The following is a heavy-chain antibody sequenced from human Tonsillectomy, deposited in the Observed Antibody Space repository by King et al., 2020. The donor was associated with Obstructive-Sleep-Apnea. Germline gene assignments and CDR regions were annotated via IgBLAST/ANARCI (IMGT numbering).Heavy chain of an antibody. V-gene: IGHV4-59*01. Sequence: QLHESGPGLVKPSETLSLTCTVSGCSISSYYGSWIRQPPGKGLEWIGYIYYSGSTNYQPPLKSLVTISVDTSKNQVSLKLSSVTAADTAVYYCARTLSIAAAGTGWYFDLWGRGTLVTVSS. J-gene: IGHJ2*01. D-gene: IGHD6-13*01. CDR1: GCSISSYY. CDR3: ARTLSIAAAGTGWYFDL. CDR2: IYYSGST.